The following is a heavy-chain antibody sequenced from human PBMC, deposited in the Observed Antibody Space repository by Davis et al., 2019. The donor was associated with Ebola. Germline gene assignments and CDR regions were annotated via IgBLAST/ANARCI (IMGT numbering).Heavy chain of an antibody. Sequence: PSETLSLTCTVSGGSISSGDYYWSWIRQPPGKGLEWIGYIYYSGSTYYNPSLKSRVTISVDTSKNQFSLKLSSVTAADTAVYYCARDRKGDYSNYYYYYYMDVWGKGTTVTVSS. CDR3: ARDRKGDYSNYYYYYYMDV. CDR1: GGSISSGDYY. D-gene: IGHD4-11*01. J-gene: IGHJ6*03. CDR2: IYYSGST. V-gene: IGHV4-30-4*01.